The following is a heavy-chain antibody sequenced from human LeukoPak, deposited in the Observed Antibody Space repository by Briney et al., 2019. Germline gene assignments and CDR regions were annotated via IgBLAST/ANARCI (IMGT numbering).Heavy chain of an antibody. Sequence: SETLSLTCAVYGESLNSYYWSWIRQPPGKGLEWIGEINHSGSTNYNPSLKSRVTISVDTSKNQFSLKLSSVTAADTAVYYCARGYCSGGSCVTLDYWGQGTLATVSS. V-gene: IGHV4-34*01. CDR1: GESLNSYY. CDR3: ARGYCSGGSCVTLDY. CDR2: INHSGST. J-gene: IGHJ4*02. D-gene: IGHD2-15*01.